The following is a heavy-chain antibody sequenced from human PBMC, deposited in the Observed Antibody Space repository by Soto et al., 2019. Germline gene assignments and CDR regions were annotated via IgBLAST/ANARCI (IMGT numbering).Heavy chain of an antibody. CDR2: IISTTNYI. CDR3: ARESEDLTSNFDY. V-gene: IGHV3-21*01. Sequence: PGGSLSLSCSSSGFTFTRYSMDWVRQAPGKGLEWVSSIISTTNYIYYADSMKGRFTVSRDNAKNSVYLEMNSLSAEDTAVYYCARESEDLTSNFDYWGQGTLVTVSS. J-gene: IGHJ4*02. CDR1: GFTFTRYS.